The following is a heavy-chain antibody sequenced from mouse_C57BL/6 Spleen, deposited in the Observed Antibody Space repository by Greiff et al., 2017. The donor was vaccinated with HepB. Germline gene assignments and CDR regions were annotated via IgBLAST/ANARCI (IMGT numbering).Heavy chain of an antibody. Sequence: QVQLQQSGPELVKPGASVKLSCKASGYTFTSYDINWVKQRPGQGLEWIGWIYHRDGSTKYNEKFKGKATLTVDTSSSTAYRELHSLTSEDSAVYVWARDYDGSSYNCYFDVWGTGTTVTVSS. CDR3: ARDYDGSSYNCYFDV. D-gene: IGHD1-1*01. V-gene: IGHV1-85*01. CDR1: GYTFTSYD. CDR2: IYHRDGST. J-gene: IGHJ1*03.